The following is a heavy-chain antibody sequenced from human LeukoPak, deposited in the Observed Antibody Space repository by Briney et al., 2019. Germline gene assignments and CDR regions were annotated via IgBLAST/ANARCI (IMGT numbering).Heavy chain of an antibody. CDR2: IYYSGST. D-gene: IGHD6-25*01. Sequence: PSETLSLTCTVSGGSISSYYWSWIRQPPGKGLEWIGYIYYSGSTNYNPSLKSRATISVDTSKNQFSLKLSSVTAEDTAVYYCARDQAAGADYWGQGTLVTVSS. CDR3: ARDQAAGADY. J-gene: IGHJ4*02. V-gene: IGHV4-59*01. CDR1: GGSISSYY.